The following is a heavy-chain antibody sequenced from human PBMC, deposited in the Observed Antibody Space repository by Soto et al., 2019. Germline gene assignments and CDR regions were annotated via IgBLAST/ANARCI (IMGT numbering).Heavy chain of an antibody. Sequence: QVQLQESGPGLVKPSETLSLTCIVSGGSISSGDYYWSWIRQPPGNGLEWIGYIYYSGRTYYNPSLKSRVIISVDTSKSQFSLKLTSVTAADTAVYYCARFRDYSYGYGNWFDPWGQGTLVTVSS. CDR3: ARFRDYSYGYGNWFDP. CDR1: GGSISSGDYY. V-gene: IGHV4-30-4*01. CDR2: IYYSGRT. D-gene: IGHD5-18*01. J-gene: IGHJ5*02.